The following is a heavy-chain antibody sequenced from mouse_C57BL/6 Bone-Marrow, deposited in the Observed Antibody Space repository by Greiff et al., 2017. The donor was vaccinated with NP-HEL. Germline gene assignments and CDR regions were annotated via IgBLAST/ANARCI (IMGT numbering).Heavy chain of an antibody. CDR2: IDPSDSET. CDR3: ARGGYYGSLSY. J-gene: IGHJ3*01. CDR1: GYTFTGYW. V-gene: IGHV1-52*01. Sequence: VQLQQSGAELVRPGSSVKLSCKASGYTFTGYWMNWVKQRPIQGLEWIGNIDPSDSETHYNQKFKDKATLTIEKSSSTAYMHLSSLTSEASAVYYCARGGYYGSLSYWGQGTLVTVSA. D-gene: IGHD1-1*01.